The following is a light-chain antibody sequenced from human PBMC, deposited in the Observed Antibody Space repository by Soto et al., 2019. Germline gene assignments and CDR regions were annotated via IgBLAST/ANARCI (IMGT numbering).Light chain of an antibody. J-gene: IGKJ4*01. V-gene: IGKV3-11*01. Sequence: EIVLTQSPATLSLSPGERATLSCRSSQTISSYLAWYQKKPGQAPRLLIYDSSNRATGIQARFSGSGSWTDFTVTISSPEPEDVAIYYCQQRNTWPLTFGGGTKVEIK. CDR3: QQRNTWPLT. CDR1: QTISSY. CDR2: DSS.